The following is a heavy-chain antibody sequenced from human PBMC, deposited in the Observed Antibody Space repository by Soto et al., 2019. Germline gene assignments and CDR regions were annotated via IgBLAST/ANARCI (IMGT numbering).Heavy chain of an antibody. V-gene: IGHV4-39*01. CDR3: AILAGYCSGNSCHGDYAMDV. Sequence: SETLSLTCGVSGGSISSKSYSWGWIRQPPGKGLEWIGTFYYSENTYYNPSLKSRVTISVDTSKNQFSLKLSSVTAADTAVYYFAILAGYCSGNSCHGDYAMDVWGQGTTVTVSS. D-gene: IGHD2-15*01. CDR2: FYYSENT. CDR1: GGSISSKSYS. J-gene: IGHJ6*02.